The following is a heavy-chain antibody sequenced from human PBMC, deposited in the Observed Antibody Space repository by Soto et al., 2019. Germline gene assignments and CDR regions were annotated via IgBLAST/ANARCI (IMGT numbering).Heavy chain of an antibody. CDR2: IYSGHTT. V-gene: IGHV3-53*01. D-gene: IGHD3-3*01. Sequence: EVQLVESGGGLIQPGGSLRLSGLASGFIASSTQLSWFRRAPGKGREWVSVIYSGHTTYYADSVEGRFTISRDDSKNTLYLQMNSLRVEDTAVYYCVRGPSDHKLRLVEWPYGDYWGQGALVTVSS. J-gene: IGHJ4*02. CDR3: VRGPSDHKLRLVEWPYGDY. CDR1: GFIASSTQ.